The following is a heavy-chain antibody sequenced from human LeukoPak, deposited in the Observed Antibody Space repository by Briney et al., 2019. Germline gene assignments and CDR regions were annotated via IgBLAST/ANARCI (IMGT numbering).Heavy chain of an antibody. CDR2: IYYTGSA. J-gene: IGHJ4*02. CDR3: ARASWLEQTSYFDY. CDR1: GGSISTYY. Sequence: SETLSLTCTVSGGSISTYYWSWIRQPPRKGLEWIGYIYYTGSANYNPSLKSRVTISVDTSKNQFSLKLTSVTAADTAAYYCARASWLEQTSYFDYWGQGTLVTVSS. V-gene: IGHV4-59*01. D-gene: IGHD1/OR15-1a*01.